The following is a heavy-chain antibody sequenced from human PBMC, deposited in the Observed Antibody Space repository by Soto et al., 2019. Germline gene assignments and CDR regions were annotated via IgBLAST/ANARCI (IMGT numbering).Heavy chain of an antibody. D-gene: IGHD5-18*01. CDR2: XXAXXXNP. J-gene: IGHJ6*02. CDR1: WYTFSNFA. Sequence: XSVKVSCKASWYTFSNFAMYWVRQAPGQXXXXXXXXXAXXXNPXXQQXXXXXXXLXXXTXXXTAYMELSSLRSEDTAVYYCARAVQLWGDVWGQGTTVTVSS. V-gene: IGHV1-3*01. CDR3: ARAVQLWGDV.